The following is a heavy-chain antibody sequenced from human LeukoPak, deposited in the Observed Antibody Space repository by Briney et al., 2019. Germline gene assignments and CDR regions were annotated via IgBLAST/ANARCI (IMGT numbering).Heavy chain of an antibody. J-gene: IGHJ4*02. D-gene: IGHD3-3*01. CDR1: GGSISSSSYY. Sequence: SETLSLTCTVSGGSISSSSYYWGWIRQPPGKGLEWIGSIYYSGGTYYNPSLKSRVTISVDTSKNQFSLKLSSVTAADTAVYYCARDKTTIFGVVDDENWGQGTLVTVSS. CDR2: IYYSGGT. CDR3: ARDKTTIFGVVDDEN. V-gene: IGHV4-39*07.